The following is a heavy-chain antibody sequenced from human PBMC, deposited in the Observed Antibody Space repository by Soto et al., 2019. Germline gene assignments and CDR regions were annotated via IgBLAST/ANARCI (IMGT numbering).Heavy chain of an antibody. Sequence: SETLSLTCAVYGGSFSGYYWSWIRQPPGKGLEWIGEINHSGSTNYNPSLKSRVTISVDTSKNRFSLKLSSVTAADTAVYYCARGGNSGSPLDYWGQGTLVTVSS. CDR1: GGSFSGYY. CDR3: ARGGNSGSPLDY. J-gene: IGHJ4*02. CDR2: INHSGST. D-gene: IGHD1-26*01. V-gene: IGHV4-34*01.